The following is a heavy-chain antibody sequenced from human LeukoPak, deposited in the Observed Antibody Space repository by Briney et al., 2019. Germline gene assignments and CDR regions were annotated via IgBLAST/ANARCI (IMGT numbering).Heavy chain of an antibody. J-gene: IGHJ6*02. V-gene: IGHV4-34*01. CDR3: ARDVLRYFDWPMNYYYGMDV. CDR1: YGSFSGYY. D-gene: IGHD3-9*01. CDR2: INHSGST. Sequence: SETLSLTCTVFYGSFSGYYWSWIRQPPGKGLEWIGEINHSGSTNYNPSLKSRVTISVDTSKNQFSLKLSSVTAADTAVYYCARDVLRYFDWPMNYYYGMDVWGQGTTVTVSS.